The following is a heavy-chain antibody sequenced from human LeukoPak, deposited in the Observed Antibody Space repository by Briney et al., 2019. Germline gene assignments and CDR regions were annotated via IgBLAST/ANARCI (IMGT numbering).Heavy chain of an antibody. CDR2: ISNDGRIT. J-gene: IGHJ5*02. V-gene: IGHV3-74*01. CDR1: GFSFSTSW. CDR3: VRAGHIST. Sequence: GGSLRLSCVASGFSFSTSWMHWVRQGPRKGLVWVADISNDGRITRYADSVKGRFIISRDNAKNTLYLQMSGLRAEDTSLYHCVRAGHISTWGRGTLVTVSS. D-gene: IGHD2-21*01.